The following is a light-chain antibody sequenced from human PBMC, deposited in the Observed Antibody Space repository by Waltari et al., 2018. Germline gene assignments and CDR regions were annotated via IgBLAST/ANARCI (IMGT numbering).Light chain of an antibody. Sequence: YVRTQPPSPSRTPGPRLTISVSGRRPTPGSNTVTWYQQRPGTTPKLLIYDNEQRPSGVPDRFSGSKSGTSASLAISGLQSEDESDYYCAAWDDSLNGFWVFGGGTKLTVL. CDR2: DNE. CDR1: RPTPGSNT. J-gene: IGLJ3*02. V-gene: IGLV1-44*01. CDR3: AAWDDSLNGFWV.